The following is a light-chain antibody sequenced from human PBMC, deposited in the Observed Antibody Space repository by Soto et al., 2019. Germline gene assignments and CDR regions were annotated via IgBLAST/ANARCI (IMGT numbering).Light chain of an antibody. J-gene: IGKJ4*01. CDR3: QQCNTAFT. Sequence: STLSASVGDRVAITCRASQNIGSRLAWYQQKPDEAPKLLIYDASSLESGVPLRFGGSGSGTDFTLIISSLQPDDFATYYCQQCNTAFTFGGWT. V-gene: IGKV1-5*01. CDR2: DAS. CDR1: QNIGSR.